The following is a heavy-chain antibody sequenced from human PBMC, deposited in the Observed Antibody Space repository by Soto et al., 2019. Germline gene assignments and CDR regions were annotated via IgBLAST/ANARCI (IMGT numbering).Heavy chain of an antibody. CDR2: ISSSGGST. Sequence: EVQLLESGGGVVQPGGSLRLSCAASGFTFSSYTMSWVRQGPGKGLEWVSGISSSGGSTVYADSVKGRFTISRDNFKNTLYLQMNSLRAEDTAVYYCAKGWGDYWGQGTPVTASS. V-gene: IGHV3-23*01. CDR3: AKGWGDY. D-gene: IGHD7-27*01. CDR1: GFTFSSYT. J-gene: IGHJ4*02.